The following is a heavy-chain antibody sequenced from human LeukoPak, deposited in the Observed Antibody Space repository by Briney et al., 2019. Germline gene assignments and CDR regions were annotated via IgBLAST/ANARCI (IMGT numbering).Heavy chain of an antibody. D-gene: IGHD6-19*01. J-gene: IGHJ4*02. Sequence: AASVKVSCKASGYTFTGYYMHWVRQAPGQGLEWMGWINPNSGGTNYAQKFQGRVTMTRDTSISTAYMELSRLRSDDTAVYYCARDSSSGSLGFDYWGQGTLVTVSS. CDR2: INPNSGGT. V-gene: IGHV1-2*02. CDR3: ARDSSSGSLGFDY. CDR1: GYTFTGYY.